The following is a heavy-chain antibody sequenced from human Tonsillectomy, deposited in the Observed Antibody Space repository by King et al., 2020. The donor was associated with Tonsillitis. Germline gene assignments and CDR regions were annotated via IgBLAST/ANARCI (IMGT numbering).Heavy chain of an antibody. J-gene: IGHJ6*02. CDR3: AISGSSGYYRRYFRYGMDV. Sequence: VQLQQWGAGLLKPSETLSLTCAVYGGSFSGYYWSWIRQPPGKGLEWIGEINHSGSTNYNPSLKSRVTISVDTSKNQFSLKLSSVTAADTAVYYCAISGSSGYYRRYFRYGMDVWGQGTTVTVSS. V-gene: IGHV4-34*01. CDR1: GGSFSGYY. CDR2: INHSGST. D-gene: IGHD3-22*01.